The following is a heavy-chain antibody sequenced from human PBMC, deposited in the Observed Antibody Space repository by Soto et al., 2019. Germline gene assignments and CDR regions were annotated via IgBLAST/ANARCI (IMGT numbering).Heavy chain of an antibody. V-gene: IGHV1-3*01. CDR2: INAGNGNT. J-gene: IGHJ5*02. D-gene: IGHD3-10*01. Sequence: QVQLVQSGAEVKKPGASVKVSCKASGYTFTSSAMHWVRQAPGQRLEWMGWINAGNGNTKYSQKFQGRVTITRDTSASTAYMELSSLRSEDTAVYYCASAAYYGSGSYLGSVYWFDPWGQGTLVTVSS. CDR3: ASAAYYGSGSYLGSVYWFDP. CDR1: GYTFTSSA.